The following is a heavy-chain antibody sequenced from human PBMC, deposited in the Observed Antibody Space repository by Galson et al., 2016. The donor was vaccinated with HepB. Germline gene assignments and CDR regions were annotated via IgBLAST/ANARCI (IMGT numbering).Heavy chain of an antibody. J-gene: IGHJ6*02. CDR2: IKQDGSEK. V-gene: IGHV3-7*03. Sequence: SLRLSCAASEFTLGSYSVTRVRQAPGTGLEWVANIKQDGSEKYYVDSVKGRFTISRDDAKNSLYLQMNSLRGEDTAVYYCARGRGVDVWGQGTTVTVSS. CDR3: ARGRGVDV. CDR1: EFTLGSYS.